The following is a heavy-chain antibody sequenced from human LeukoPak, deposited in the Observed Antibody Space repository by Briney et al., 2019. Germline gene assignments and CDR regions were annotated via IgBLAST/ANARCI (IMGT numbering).Heavy chain of an antibody. V-gene: IGHV3-21*01. Sequence: GGSLSLSCAASGFSFGTYTMNWVRQAPGKGLEWVSSIISTSTYVYYADSVKGRFTISRDNAKNSLFLHMNYLRVEDTAVYYCARGASGSSLDYWGQGTLVTVSS. J-gene: IGHJ4*02. CDR2: IISTSTYV. CDR1: GFSFGTYT. D-gene: IGHD6-13*01. CDR3: ARGASGSSLDY.